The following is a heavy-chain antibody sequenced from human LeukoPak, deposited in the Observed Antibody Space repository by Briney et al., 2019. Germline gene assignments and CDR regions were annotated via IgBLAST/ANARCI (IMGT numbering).Heavy chain of an antibody. Sequence: PGGSLRLSCAASGFTFSSYAMSWVRQAPGKGLEWVSAISGSGGSTYYADSVKGRFTISRDNSKNTLYLQMNSLRAEDTAVYYCAKDHVAYYYDSSGYYYPAPFDYWGQGTLVTVSS. CDR1: GFTFSSYA. J-gene: IGHJ4*02. D-gene: IGHD3-22*01. CDR3: AKDHVAYYYDSSGYYYPAPFDY. CDR2: ISGSGGST. V-gene: IGHV3-23*01.